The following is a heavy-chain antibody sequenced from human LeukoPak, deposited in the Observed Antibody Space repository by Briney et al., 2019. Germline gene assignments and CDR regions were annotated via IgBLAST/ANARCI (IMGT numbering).Heavy chain of an antibody. CDR3: ATVPSKWNDGSGYGFDI. CDR1: GFTVSSKY. J-gene: IGHJ3*02. V-gene: IGHV3-53*05. CDR2: FYSGGDT. D-gene: IGHD1-1*01. Sequence: PGGSLRLSCVVSGFTVSSKYINWVRQAPGRGLEWVSVFYSGGDTYYADSVKGRYTISRDNAKNSLFLQMSSLRSEDTAVYYCATVPSKWNDGSGYGFDIWGQGTMVTVSS.